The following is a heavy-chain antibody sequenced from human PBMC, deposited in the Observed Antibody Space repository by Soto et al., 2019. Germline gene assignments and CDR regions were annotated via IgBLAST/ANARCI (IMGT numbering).Heavy chain of an antibody. Sequence: QVPLQESGPGLVKPSQTLSLTCTVSGGSISTVTYAWIRQPPDKGLEWIGHIYSGGNIYYNPSLRGRVTISVDTSKNQFSLNLNSVSAADTAVYYCTKGPSGDKVDSWGQGTLVTVSS. V-gene: IGHV4-30-4*01. CDR3: TKGPSGDKVDS. CDR2: IYSGGNI. J-gene: IGHJ4*02. CDR1: GGSISTVT. D-gene: IGHD7-27*01.